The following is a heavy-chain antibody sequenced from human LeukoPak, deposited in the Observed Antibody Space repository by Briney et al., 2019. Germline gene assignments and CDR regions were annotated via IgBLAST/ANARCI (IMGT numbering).Heavy chain of an antibody. Sequence: ASVKVSCKASGYTFTSYYMHWVRQAPGQGLEWMGIINPSGGSTNYAQKLQGRVTMTTDTSTSTAYMELRSLRSDDTAVYYCARVAIAARRGKFDYWGQGTLVTVSS. CDR2: INPSGGST. V-gene: IGHV1-46*01. CDR1: GYTFTSYY. J-gene: IGHJ4*02. D-gene: IGHD6-6*01. CDR3: ARVAIAARRGKFDY.